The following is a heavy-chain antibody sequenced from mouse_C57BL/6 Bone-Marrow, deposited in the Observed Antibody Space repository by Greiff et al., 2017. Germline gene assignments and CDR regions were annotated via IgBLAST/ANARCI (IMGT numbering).Heavy chain of an antibody. D-gene: IGHD2-4*01. CDR1: GFTFSSYG. CDR3: ARRGIYYDPYFDY. Sequence: EVKLLESGGDLVKPGGSLKLSCAASGFTFSSYGMSWVRQTPDQRLEWVATISSGGSYTYYPDSVKGRFTISRDNAKNTLYLQISSLKSEDTAMYYCARRGIYYDPYFDYWGQGTTLTVSS. V-gene: IGHV5-6*02. CDR2: ISSGGSYT. J-gene: IGHJ2*01.